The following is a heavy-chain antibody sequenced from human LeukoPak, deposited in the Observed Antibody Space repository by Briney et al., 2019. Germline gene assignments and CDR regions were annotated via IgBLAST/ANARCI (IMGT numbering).Heavy chain of an antibody. D-gene: IGHD3-22*01. Sequence: ASVKVSCKASGYTFISYNINWLRQAPGQGLEWMGWINPNSGGTNYAQKFQGRVTMTRDTSISTAYMELSRLRSDDTAVYYCARLRYYYDSSGYLYYWGQGTLVTVSS. V-gene: IGHV1-2*02. CDR2: INPNSGGT. J-gene: IGHJ4*02. CDR1: GYTFISYN. CDR3: ARLRYYYDSSGYLYY.